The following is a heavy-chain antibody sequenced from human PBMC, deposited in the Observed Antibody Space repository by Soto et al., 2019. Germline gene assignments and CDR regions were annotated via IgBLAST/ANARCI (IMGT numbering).Heavy chain of an antibody. CDR2: IFESGAT. Sequence: QVQLQESGPGLVKPSGTLSLTCAVSGGSISSSSWWTWVRQSPGKGLEWIGEIFESGATNYNPSLKSRLTMSVEKSKNQVSLNLSSLTAADTAVYFCTTSHAGELNNWGQGTLVTVSS. D-gene: IGHD1-7*01. V-gene: IGHV4-4*02. J-gene: IGHJ4*02. CDR3: TTSHAGELNN. CDR1: GGSISSSSW.